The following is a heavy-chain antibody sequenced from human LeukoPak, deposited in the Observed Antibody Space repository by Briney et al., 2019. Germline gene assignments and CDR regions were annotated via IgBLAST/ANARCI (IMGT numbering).Heavy chain of an antibody. D-gene: IGHD4-17*01. CDR2: IRQDGSQK. V-gene: IGHV3-7*01. Sequence: PGGSLRLSCAASGFTFSSYWMSWVRQAPGKGLEWVATIRQDGSQKYYVDSVKGRFTISRDNAKNSLYLQMNSLRAEDTAVYCCARESGSVTSEVDFDYWGQGTLVTVSS. CDR1: GFTFSSYW. J-gene: IGHJ4*02. CDR3: ARESGSVTSEVDFDY.